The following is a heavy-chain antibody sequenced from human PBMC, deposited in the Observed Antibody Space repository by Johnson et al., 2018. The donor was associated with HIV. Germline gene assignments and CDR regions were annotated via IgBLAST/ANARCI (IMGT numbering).Heavy chain of an antibody. V-gene: IGHV3-30-3*01. CDR1: GFTFNSYT. Sequence: QVQLVESGGGVVQPGRSLRLSCAASGFTFNSYTMHWVRQAPGKGLEWVAVVSYDGSNKYYADSVKGRFTISRDNSKNTLYLQMNSRRAEDTAVYYCARDLSRYQRQSGDAFDIWGQGTMVTVSS. J-gene: IGHJ3*02. CDR2: VSYDGSNK. D-gene: IGHD2-2*01. CDR3: ARDLSRYQRQSGDAFDI.